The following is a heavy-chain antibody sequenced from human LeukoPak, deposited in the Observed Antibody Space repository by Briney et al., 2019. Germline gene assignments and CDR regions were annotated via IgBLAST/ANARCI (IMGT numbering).Heavy chain of an antibody. D-gene: IGHD2-2*01. J-gene: IGHJ4*02. CDR3: GGRYCSSTSCYDYFDY. V-gene: IGHV1-2*02. CDR1: GYTLTGYD. CDR2: INLNSGGT. Sequence: ASVKLSCTASGYTLTGYDMHWVRQAPGPGLECMGWINLNSGGTNYAQTSQGRVTITRETSTSTAYTEMSSLRTDDTAVLYCGGRYCSSTSCYDYFDYWGQGTPVTVSS.